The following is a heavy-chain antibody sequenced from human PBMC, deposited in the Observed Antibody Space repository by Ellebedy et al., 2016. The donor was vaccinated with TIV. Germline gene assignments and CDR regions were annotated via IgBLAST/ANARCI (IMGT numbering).Heavy chain of an antibody. D-gene: IGHD4-23*01. V-gene: IGHV4-59*08. CDR3: ARHAATVGAPNMDV. Sequence: SETLSLTCTVSGGSMNSYYWSWIRQPPVKGLEWIGYISYSMYYSGSTNYNLSLKSRVTISVDTSKNQFSLKLSSVTAADTAVYYCARHAATVGAPNMDVWGRGTTVTVSS. J-gene: IGHJ6*03. CDR2: ISYSMYYSGST. CDR1: GGSMNSYY.